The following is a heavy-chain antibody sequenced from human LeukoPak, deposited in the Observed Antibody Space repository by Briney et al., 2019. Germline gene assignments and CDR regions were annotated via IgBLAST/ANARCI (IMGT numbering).Heavy chain of an antibody. D-gene: IGHD6-13*01. Sequence: PGGSLRLSCTVSGFTFNSYTMNWVRQAPGKGLEWVSSITSGRIYRYYADSVKGRFTISRDNDKNSLYLQMNSLRVQDTAVYYCARDSSNGNRGGFDSWGQGTLVTVSS. V-gene: IGHV3-21*06. CDR1: GFTFNSYT. CDR3: ARDSSNGNRGGFDS. CDR2: ITSGRIYR. J-gene: IGHJ4*02.